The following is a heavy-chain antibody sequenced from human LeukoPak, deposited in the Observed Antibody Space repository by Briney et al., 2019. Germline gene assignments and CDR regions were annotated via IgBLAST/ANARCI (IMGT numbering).Heavy chain of an antibody. CDR2: FDHSGIT. V-gene: IGHV4-34*01. CDR1: GGSFSGFY. CDR3: ARDLGANPNDY. Sequence: PSETLSLTCAVNGGSFSGFYWSWIRQPPGKGLEWIGEFDHSGITNYNPSLKSRATISVDTSKTQFSLTVRSVTAADTAVYYCARDLGANPNDYWGQGTLVTVSS. J-gene: IGHJ4*02.